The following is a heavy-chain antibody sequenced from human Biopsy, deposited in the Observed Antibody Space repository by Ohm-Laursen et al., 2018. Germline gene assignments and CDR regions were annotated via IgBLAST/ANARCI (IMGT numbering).Heavy chain of an antibody. CDR3: ARWEVGYSANDLRFDY. J-gene: IGHJ4*02. V-gene: IGHV4-34*01. D-gene: IGHD5-12*01. CDR2: MSQNGST. Sequence: SHTLSLTCAVSGGSFSRSYWIWIRQPPGKGLEWLGEMSQNGSTNHNPSLKSRVTISMETSKNQFSLKLTSATAADTAVYYCARWEVGYSANDLRFDYWGQGTLVTVSS. CDR1: GGSFSRSY.